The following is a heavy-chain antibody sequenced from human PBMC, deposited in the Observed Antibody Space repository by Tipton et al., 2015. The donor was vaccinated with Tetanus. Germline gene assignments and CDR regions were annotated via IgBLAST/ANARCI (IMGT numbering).Heavy chain of an antibody. CDR2: ISYSGRT. D-gene: IGHD3-3*01. Sequence: TLSLTCTISGGSVGGGDYQWNWIRQTPGKGLEWLAYISYSGRTNSNYSLKSRITVSQDTSKNQFSLKPTSVTAADTAVYYCARANYEFPKKGPFDSWGRGTLVIVSS. CDR3: ARANYEFPKKGPFDS. V-gene: IGHV4-61*08. CDR1: GGSVGGGDYQ. J-gene: IGHJ4*02.